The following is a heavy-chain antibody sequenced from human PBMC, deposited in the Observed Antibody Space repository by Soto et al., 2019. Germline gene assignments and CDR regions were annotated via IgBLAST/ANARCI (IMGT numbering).Heavy chain of an antibody. CDR1: GYTFTRYT. CDR2: INPDNGNT. Sequence: QVQLVQSGAEVKKPGASVKISCKASGYTFTRYTMNWVRQAPGQRLEWMGWINPDNGNTKSSQKCQERVIITMDTSASTAYMDLSSLRSEDTAVYYCARGIATGQLDPWGQGPLVTVSS. CDR3: ARGIATGQLDP. J-gene: IGHJ5*02. D-gene: IGHD2-15*01. V-gene: IGHV1-3*01.